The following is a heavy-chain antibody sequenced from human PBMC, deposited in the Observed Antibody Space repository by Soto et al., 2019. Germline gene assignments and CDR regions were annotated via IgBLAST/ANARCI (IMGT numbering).Heavy chain of an antibody. J-gene: IGHJ6*02. Sequence: QVQLVQSGAEVKKPGSSVKVSCKASGGTFSSYAISWVRQAPGQGLEWMGGIIPIFGTANYAQKFQGRVTITADESTSTAYMELSSLRSEDTAVYYCARGEGGYHRRGYYYYYGMDVWGQGTTVTVSS. V-gene: IGHV1-69*12. D-gene: IGHD2-15*01. CDR1: GGTFSSYA. CDR2: IIPIFGTA. CDR3: ARGEGGYHRRGYYYYYGMDV.